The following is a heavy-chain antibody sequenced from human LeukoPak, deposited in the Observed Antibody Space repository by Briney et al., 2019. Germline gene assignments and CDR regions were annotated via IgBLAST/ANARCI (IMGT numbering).Heavy chain of an antibody. J-gene: IGHJ5*02. CDR2: IYYSGST. CDR3: ARRPPGSSTTANWFDP. Sequence: ASETLSLTCTVSGDSTISSSTYFWGWIRQPPGKGLEWIGSIYYSGSTYYNPSLKSRVTISVDTSKNQFSLKLSSVTAADTAVYYCARRPPGSSTTANWFDPWGQGTLVTVSS. D-gene: IGHD2-2*01. V-gene: IGHV4-39*01. CDR1: GDSTISSSTYF.